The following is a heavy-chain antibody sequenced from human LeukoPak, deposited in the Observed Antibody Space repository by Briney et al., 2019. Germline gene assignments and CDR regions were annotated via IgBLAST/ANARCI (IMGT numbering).Heavy chain of an antibody. CDR2: IYTSGST. J-gene: IGHJ4*02. V-gene: IGHV4-61*02. CDR3: ARESPGFGEWEVDY. CDR1: GGSISSGNYY. D-gene: IGHD3-10*01. Sequence: PPETLSLTCTVSGGSISSGNYYWSWIRQPAGKGLEWIGRIYTSGSTNYNPSLKSRVTMSVDTSKNQFSLKLSSVTAADTAVYYCARESPGFGEWEVDYWGQGTLVTVSS.